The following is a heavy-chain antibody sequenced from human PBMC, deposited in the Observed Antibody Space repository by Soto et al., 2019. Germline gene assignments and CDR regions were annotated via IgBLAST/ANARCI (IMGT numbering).Heavy chain of an antibody. J-gene: IGHJ3*02. Sequence: LRLSFAASGFTFSYSYMTWIRQAPGKGLEWVSYISSSGTGIYYADSVKGRFTISRDNGKNSLYLQMSSLRVEDTAVYYCARAYPDAFDIWWQVILVTASS. CDR1: GFTFSYSY. CDR2: ISSSGTGI. V-gene: IGHV3-11*01. CDR3: ARAYPDAFDI.